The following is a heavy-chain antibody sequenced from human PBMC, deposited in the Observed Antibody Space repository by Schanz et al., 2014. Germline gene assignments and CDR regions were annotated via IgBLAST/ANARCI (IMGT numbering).Heavy chain of an antibody. CDR1: GGTFSSFI. Sequence: QVQLVQSGADVKKPGSSVKVSCKASGGTFSSFIISWVRQAPGQGLEWMGRIIPVLDITNYAQKFQGRVTITADKSTSTAYMELSSLRSEDTAVYYCARTGYDPSLTHWGQGTLVTVSS. CDR2: IIPVLDIT. CDR3: ARTGYDPSLTH. D-gene: IGHD5-12*01. J-gene: IGHJ4*02. V-gene: IGHV1-69*09.